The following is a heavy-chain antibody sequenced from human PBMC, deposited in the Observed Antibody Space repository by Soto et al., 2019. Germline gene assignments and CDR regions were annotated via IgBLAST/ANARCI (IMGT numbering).Heavy chain of an antibody. V-gene: IGHV2-5*01. D-gene: IGHD5-12*01. CDR2: IYYNDDR. J-gene: IGHJ4*02. CDR3: AHSDGGYEIIYFDF. CDR1: GFSFTTAGVA. Sequence: QITLQESGPTLVKPTQTLTLTCTFSGFSFTTAGVAVGWIRQIPGGALEWLTLIYYNDDRRFSPSLKTRLTITGDTSKNQVVLSLTNVDPGDTATYFCAHSDGGYEIIYFDFWGQGIPVTVSS.